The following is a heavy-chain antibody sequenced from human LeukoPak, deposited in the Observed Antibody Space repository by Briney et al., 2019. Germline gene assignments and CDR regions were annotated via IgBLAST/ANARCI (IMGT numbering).Heavy chain of an antibody. CDR3: AKSRWIQLYYYYYYMDV. CDR1: GFTFSSYD. Sequence: GGSLRLSCEASGFTFSSYDMHWVRQAPGKGLEWVANTKQDGSEKYYVDSVKGRFTISRDNAKNLLYLQMNSLRAEDTAVYYCAKSRWIQLYYYYYYMDVWGKGTTVTVSS. J-gene: IGHJ6*03. D-gene: IGHD5-18*01. CDR2: TKQDGSEK. V-gene: IGHV3-7*03.